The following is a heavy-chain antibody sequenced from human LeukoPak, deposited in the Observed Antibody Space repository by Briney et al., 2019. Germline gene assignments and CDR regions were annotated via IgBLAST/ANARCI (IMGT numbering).Heavy chain of an antibody. V-gene: IGHV3-30*01. CDR2: ISYDGSNK. CDR3: ARGSPLHSSGWSGWFDP. D-gene: IGHD6-19*01. Sequence: GGSLRLSCAASGFTFSSYAMHWVRQAPGKGLEWVAVISYDGSNKYYADSVKGRFTISRDNSKNTLYLQMNSLRAEDTAVYYCARGSPLHSSGWSGWFDPWGQGTLVTVSS. CDR1: GFTFSSYA. J-gene: IGHJ5*02.